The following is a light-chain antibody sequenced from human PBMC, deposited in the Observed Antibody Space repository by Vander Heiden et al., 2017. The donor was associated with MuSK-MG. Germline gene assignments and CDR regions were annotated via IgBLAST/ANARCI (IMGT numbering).Light chain of an antibody. J-gene: IGLJ2*01. V-gene: IGLV1-40*01. Sequence: QSVLTQPPSVSGAPGQRVTISCTGSSSNIGAGYDVHWYQQLPGTAPKLLIVSNSNRPSGVPDRFSCAKSGTSASPVTTGLQAEDEAEEYCQSYDSSMSGYVVFGGGTKLTVL. CDR3: QSYDSSMSGYVV. CDR1: SSNIGAGYD. CDR2: SNS.